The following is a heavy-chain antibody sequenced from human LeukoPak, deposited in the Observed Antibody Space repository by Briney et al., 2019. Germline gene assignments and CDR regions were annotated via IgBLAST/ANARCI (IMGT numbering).Heavy chain of an antibody. CDR3: AKDKLKRWLQSPEDY. D-gene: IGHD5-24*01. J-gene: IGHJ4*02. Sequence: GGSLRLSCAASGFTFSCYAMSWVRQAPGKGLEWVSAISGSGGSTYYADSVKGRFTISRDNSKNTLYLQMNSLRAEDTAVYYCAKDKLKRWLQSPEDYWGQGTLVTVSS. CDR1: GFTFSCYA. CDR2: ISGSGGST. V-gene: IGHV3-23*01.